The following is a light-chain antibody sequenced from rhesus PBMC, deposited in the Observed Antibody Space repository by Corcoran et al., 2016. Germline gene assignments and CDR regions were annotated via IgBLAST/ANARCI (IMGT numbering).Light chain of an antibody. CDR1: QGISSY. J-gene: IGKJ3*01. CDR3: QQGNSNPCT. V-gene: IGKV1-32*02. CDR2: YAN. Sequence: DIQMSQSPSSLSASVGDRVTITCRASQGISSYLNWYQQKPGKAPKLLIYYANSLASGVPSRFSGSGAGTDFTLTISSLQPEDFATYYCQQGNSNPCTFGPGTKLDIK.